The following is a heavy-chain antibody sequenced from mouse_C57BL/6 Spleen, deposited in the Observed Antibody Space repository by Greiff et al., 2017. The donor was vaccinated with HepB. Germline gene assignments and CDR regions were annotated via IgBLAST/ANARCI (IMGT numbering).Heavy chain of an antibody. D-gene: IGHD4-1*01. CDR3: ARHGTGAMDY. J-gene: IGHJ4*01. V-gene: IGHV1-63*01. Sequence: QVHVKQSGAELVRPGTSVKMSCKASGYTFTNYWIGWAKQRPGHGLEWIGDIYPGGGYTNYNEKFKGKATLTADKSSSTAYMQFSSLTSEDSAIYYCARHGTGAMDYWGQGTSVTVSS. CDR2: IYPGGGYT. CDR1: GYTFTNYW.